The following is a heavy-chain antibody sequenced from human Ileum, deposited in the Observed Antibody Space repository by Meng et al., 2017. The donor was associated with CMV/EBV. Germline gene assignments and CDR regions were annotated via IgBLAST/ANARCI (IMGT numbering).Heavy chain of an antibody. D-gene: IGHD2-15*01. Sequence: GSLRLSCAASGFTVSSDYMSWVRQAPGKGLEWIGYIYNSGSTNYNPSLKSRVTISVDTSKNQFSLKLSSVTAADTAVYYCARTPFYWGLGILVTVSS. V-gene: IGHV4-59*02. CDR2: IYNSGST. J-gene: IGHJ4*02. CDR3: ARTPFY. CDR1: GFTVSSDY.